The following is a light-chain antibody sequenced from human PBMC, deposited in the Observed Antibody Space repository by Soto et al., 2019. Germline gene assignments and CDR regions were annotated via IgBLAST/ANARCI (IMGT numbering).Light chain of an antibody. V-gene: IGKV3-20*01. CDR3: QHSSPYT. J-gene: IGKJ2*01. CDR2: GAS. Sequence: EIVLTQSPGTLSLSPGERATLSCRASQSVSSNYLAWYQQKPGQAPRLLIYGASSRATVIPDRFSGSGSGTDFTLTISRLEPEDFAVYYCQHSSPYTFGQGTKLEI. CDR1: QSVSSNY.